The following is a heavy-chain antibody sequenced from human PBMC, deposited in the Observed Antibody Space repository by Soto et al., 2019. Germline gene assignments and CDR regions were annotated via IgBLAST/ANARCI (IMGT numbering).Heavy chain of an antibody. CDR1: GGSISSYY. CDR3: ARELYDFWSGTPGYGMDV. J-gene: IGHJ6*02. V-gene: IGHV4-4*07. CDR2: IYTSGST. D-gene: IGHD3-3*01. Sequence: SETLSLTCTVSGGSISSYYWSWIRQPAGKRLEWIGRIYTSGSTNYNPSLKSRVTMSVDTSKNQLSLKLSSVTAADTAVYYCARELYDFWSGTPGYGMDVWGQGTRVTVSS.